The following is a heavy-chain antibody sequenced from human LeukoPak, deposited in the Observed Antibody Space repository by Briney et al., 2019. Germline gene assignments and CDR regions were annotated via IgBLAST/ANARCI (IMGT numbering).Heavy chain of an antibody. D-gene: IGHD5-24*01. CDR3: TRRAARWQFDL. J-gene: IGHJ2*01. V-gene: IGHV3-9*01. CDR2: INWKTGNG. CDR1: GFNFDDYA. Sequence: GRSLRLSCAVSGFNFDDYAMHWVRQAPGRGLEWVSGINWKTGNGIYADSVKGRFTISRDNAKDSLYLQMSSLRAEDTALYYCTRRAARWQFDLWGRGTLLTVSS.